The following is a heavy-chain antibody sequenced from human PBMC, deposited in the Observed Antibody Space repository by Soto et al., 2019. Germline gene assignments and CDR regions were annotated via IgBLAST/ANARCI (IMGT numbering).Heavy chain of an antibody. Sequence: EVQLVESGGGLVQPGGSLRLSCAASGFDVSSNYMTWVRQAPGKGLEWVSVIYTGGTTYYADSVKGRFTISRDNSKNTVYLQMNSLRAEDTAVYFCARAPRPETGFNSYDYWGQGTLVTVSS. D-gene: IGHD3-9*01. V-gene: IGHV3-66*01. J-gene: IGHJ4*02. CDR1: GFDVSSNY. CDR2: IYTGGTT. CDR3: ARAPRPETGFNSYDY.